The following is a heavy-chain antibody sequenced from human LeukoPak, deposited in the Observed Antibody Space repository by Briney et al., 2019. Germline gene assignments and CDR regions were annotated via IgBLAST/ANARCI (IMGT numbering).Heavy chain of an antibody. D-gene: IGHD2-2*02. J-gene: IGHJ6*03. V-gene: IGHV1-2*02. CDR3: ARDRLVVVPAAIRGYYMDV. CDR1: GGTFSSYA. CDR2: INPNSGGT. Sequence: ASVKVSCKASGGTFSSYAISWVRQAPGQGLEWMGWINPNSGGTNYAQKFQGRVTMTRDTSISTAYMELSRLRSDDTAVYYCARDRLVVVPAAIRGYYMDVWGKGTTVTVSS.